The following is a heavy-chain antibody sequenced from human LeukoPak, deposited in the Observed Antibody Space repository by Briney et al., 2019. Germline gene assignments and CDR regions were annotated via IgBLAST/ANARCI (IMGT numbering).Heavy chain of an antibody. Sequence: ASVKVSCKASGYTFTSYYMHWVRQAPGQGLEWMGIINPSGGSTSYAQKFQGRVTITRDTSASTAYMELSSLRSEDTAVYYCARSCLLCGGDSYYFDYWGQGTLVTVSS. V-gene: IGHV1-46*01. CDR3: ARSCLLCGGDSYYFDY. CDR1: GYTFTSYY. D-gene: IGHD2-21*01. J-gene: IGHJ4*02. CDR2: INPSGGST.